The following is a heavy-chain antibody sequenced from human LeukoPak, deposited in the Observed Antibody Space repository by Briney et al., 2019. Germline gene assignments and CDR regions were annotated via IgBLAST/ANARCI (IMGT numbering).Heavy chain of an antibody. V-gene: IGHV3-53*01. CDR3: ARDGVVVVPAAMGYYYYYMDV. CDR1: GFTVSSNY. Sequence: GGSLRLSCAASGFTVSSNYMSWVRQAPGKGLEWVSIIYSGGSTFYADSVKGRFTISRDNAKNSLYLQMNSLRAEDTAVYYCARDGVVVVPAAMGYYYYYMDVWGKGTTVTVSS. D-gene: IGHD2-2*01. J-gene: IGHJ6*03. CDR2: IYSGGST.